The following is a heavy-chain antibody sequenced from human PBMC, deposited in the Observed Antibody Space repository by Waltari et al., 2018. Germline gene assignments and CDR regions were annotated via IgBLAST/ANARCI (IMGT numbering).Heavy chain of an antibody. V-gene: IGHV2-5*01. CDR1: GFSLSTSGVG. Sequence: QITLKESGPTLVKPTQTLTLTCPFSGFSLSTSGVGVAWLRQPPGKALEWLALIYWNDDTRYSPSLKSRLTITKDTSKHQVVLTMTNMDPVDTATYYCAHRKGDIRVYDYWGQGTLVTVSS. CDR3: AHRKGDIRVYDY. J-gene: IGHJ4*02. CDR2: IYWNDDT. D-gene: IGHD2-15*01.